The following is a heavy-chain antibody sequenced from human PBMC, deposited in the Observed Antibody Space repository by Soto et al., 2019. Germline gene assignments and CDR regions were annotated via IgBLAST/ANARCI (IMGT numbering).Heavy chain of an antibody. CDR2: IYHSGST. CDR1: CGSISSGGYS. CDR3: ARAGGLGAVAVDY. D-gene: IGHD6-19*01. Sequence: PSETLSLTCAVSCGSISSGGYSWSWIRQPPGKGLEWIGYIYHSGSTYYNPSLKSRVTISVDRSKNQFSLKLSSVTAADTAVYYCARAGGLGAVAVDYWGQGTLVTVSS. V-gene: IGHV4-30-2*01. J-gene: IGHJ4*02.